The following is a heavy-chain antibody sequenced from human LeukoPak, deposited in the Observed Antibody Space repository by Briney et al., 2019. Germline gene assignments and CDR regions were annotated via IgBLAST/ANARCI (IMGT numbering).Heavy chain of an antibody. V-gene: IGHV5-51*01. CDR1: GYTFPNYW. CDR2: IYPDDSDT. CDR3: ARTTAAAVDAFDI. J-gene: IGHJ3*02. D-gene: IGHD6-13*01. Sequence: RGESLKISCKGSGYTFPNYWIGWVRQMPGTGLEWMGIIYPDDSDTRYSPSFQGQVTISADKSISTAYLQWSSLKASDTAIYYCARTTAAAVDAFDIWGQGTKVTVSS.